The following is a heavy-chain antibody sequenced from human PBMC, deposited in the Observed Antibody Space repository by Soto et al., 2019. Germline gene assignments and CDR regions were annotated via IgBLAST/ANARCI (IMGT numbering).Heavy chain of an antibody. CDR2: ISSDGSST. V-gene: IGHV3-64*01. Sequence: GGSLRLSCAASGFTFSNYALHWVRQAPGKGLEYVSAISSDGSSTYYANSVKGRFTISRDNSKSTLYLQMGSLRAEDMAVYYCAARSCSTTTCFHFDYWGQGTLVTVSS. J-gene: IGHJ4*02. CDR1: GFTFSNYA. CDR3: AARSCSTTTCFHFDY. D-gene: IGHD2-2*01.